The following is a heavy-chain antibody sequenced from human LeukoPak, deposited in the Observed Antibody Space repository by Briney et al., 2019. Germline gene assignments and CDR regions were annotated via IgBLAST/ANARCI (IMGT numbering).Heavy chain of an antibody. V-gene: IGHV3-11*01. CDR2: ISSSGSTI. J-gene: IGHJ4*02. CDR1: GFTVSSNY. Sequence: GGSLRLSCAASGFTVSSNYMSWVRQAPGKGPEWVSYISSSGSTIYYADSVKGRFTISRDNAKNSLYLQMNSLRAEDTAVYYCARRAIMGQVDYWGQGTLVTVSS. D-gene: IGHD3-16*01. CDR3: ARRAIMGQVDY.